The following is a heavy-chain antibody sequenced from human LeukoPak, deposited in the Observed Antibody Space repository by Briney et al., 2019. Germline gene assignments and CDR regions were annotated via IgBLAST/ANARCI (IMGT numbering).Heavy chain of an antibody. CDR2: IYYSGST. D-gene: IGHD6-13*01. V-gene: IGHV4-59*01. CDR3: ARAPPSAAGYYYGMDV. CDR1: GGLISSYY. Sequence: PSETLSLTCTVSGGLISSYYWSWIRQPPGKGLEWIGYIYYSGSTKYNPSLKSRVTISVDTSKNQFSLKLTPVTAADTAEYYCARAPPSAAGYYYGMDVWGQGTTVTVSS. J-gene: IGHJ6*02.